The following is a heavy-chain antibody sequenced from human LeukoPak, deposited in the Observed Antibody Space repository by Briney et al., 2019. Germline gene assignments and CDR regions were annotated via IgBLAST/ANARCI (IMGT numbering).Heavy chain of an antibody. CDR3: ARQGCSSTSCYFDY. CDR2: INHSGST. CDR1: GGSFSGYY. V-gene: IGHV4-34*01. J-gene: IGHJ4*02. Sequence: SEALSLTCVVSGGSFSGYYWSWIRQPPGKGLEWVGEINHSGSTNYNPSLKSRVTISVDTSKNQFSLNLSSVTAADTAVYYCARQGCSSTSCYFDYWGQGTLVTVSS. D-gene: IGHD2-2*01.